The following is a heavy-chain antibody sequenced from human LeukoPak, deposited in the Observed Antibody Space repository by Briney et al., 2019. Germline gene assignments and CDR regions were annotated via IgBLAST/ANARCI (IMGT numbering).Heavy chain of an antibody. CDR3: VRDIELST. D-gene: IGHD5-12*01. J-gene: IGHJ3*01. Sequence: GGSPRLSCAASGFTFRDAAMTWVRQAPGKGLEWVSLISSSGANTYYADSVKGRFTISRDNSRNTLSLHMTSLRVEDTAIYYCVRDIELSTWGLGTLVTVSS. CDR1: GFTFRDAA. CDR2: ISSSGANT. V-gene: IGHV3-23*01.